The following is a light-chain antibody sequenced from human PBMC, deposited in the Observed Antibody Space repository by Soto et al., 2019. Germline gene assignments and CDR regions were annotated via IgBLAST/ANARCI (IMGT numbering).Light chain of an antibody. CDR3: QHYGRSPT. J-gene: IGKJ1*01. V-gene: IGKV3-20*01. CDR2: GSS. Sequence: IVLTQSPGTLSLSPGERVSLSCRASETISSSFLAWYQQRPGQPPRLLIYGSSSRAPGIPDRVSGSGSGTDFTLTIRTLEPEDFAVYYCQHYGRSPTFGQGTIVELK. CDR1: ETISSSF.